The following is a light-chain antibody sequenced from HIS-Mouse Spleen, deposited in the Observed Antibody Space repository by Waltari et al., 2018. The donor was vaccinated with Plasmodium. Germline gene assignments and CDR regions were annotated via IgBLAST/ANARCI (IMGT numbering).Light chain of an antibody. CDR2: VDS. V-gene: IGLV3-10*01. CDR3: YSTDSSGNHRV. CDR1: ALPKKY. J-gene: IGLJ3*02. Sequence: SYELTQPPSVSVSPGQTARITCQGDALPKKYAYWYQQKAGQAPVLVIYVDSKRPSGIPGRFSGSSSGTMATLTISGAQVEDEADYYCYSTDSSGNHRVFGGGTKLTVL.